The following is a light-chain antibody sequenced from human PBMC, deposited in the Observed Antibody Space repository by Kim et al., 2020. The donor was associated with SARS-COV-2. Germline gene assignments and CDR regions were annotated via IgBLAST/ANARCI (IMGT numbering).Light chain of an antibody. CDR3: QQYNDWPLT. CDR1: QTISRD. V-gene: IGKV3-15*01. J-gene: IGKJ4*01. CDR2: GVS. Sequence: EIVMTQSPATLSVFPGERATLSCRTSQTISRDLAWYQQKPGQAPRLLIYGVSTRATGIPATFTGIGSGTEFTLTISSLQSEDFAVYYCQQYNDWPLTFGGGTKVDIK.